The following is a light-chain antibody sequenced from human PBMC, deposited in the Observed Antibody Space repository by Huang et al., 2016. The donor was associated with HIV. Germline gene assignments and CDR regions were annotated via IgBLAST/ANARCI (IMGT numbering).Light chain of an antibody. V-gene: IGKV1-8*01. CDR2: AAS. CDR3: QQYYSYRT. J-gene: IGKJ1*01. CDR1: QDINNF. Sequence: AIRMTQSPSSLSASTGDRVNITCRASQDINNFLAWYQQKPGKAPNLLIYAASIFETGVPSRFSCSGSGTEFNLSISCLQSEDFATYYCQQYYSYRTFGQGTQVEIK.